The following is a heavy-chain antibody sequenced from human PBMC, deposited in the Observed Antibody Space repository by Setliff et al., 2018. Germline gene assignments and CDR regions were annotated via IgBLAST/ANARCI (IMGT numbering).Heavy chain of an antibody. CDR3: ARDKDHIRGFDY. V-gene: IGHV3-7*03. CDR2: IKQDGSQK. Sequence: LRLSCAASGFTFGSYWMSWVRQAPGKGLEWVANIKQDGSQKYYVDSVKGRFTISRDSARNSLYLHMNSLRDEDTAVYFCARDKDHIRGFDYWGRGALVTVSS. J-gene: IGHJ4*02. CDR1: GFTFGSYW. D-gene: IGHD3-10*01.